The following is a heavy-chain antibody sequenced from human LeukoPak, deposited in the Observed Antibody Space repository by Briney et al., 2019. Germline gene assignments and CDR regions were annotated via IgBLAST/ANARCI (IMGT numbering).Heavy chain of an antibody. CDR1: GFTFSSYC. Sequence: GGSLRLSCAASGFTFSSYCMNWVRQAPGKGLEWVSSISSSSSYIYYADSVKGRFTISRDNAKNSLYLQMNSLRAEDTAVYYCARDLGYCSGGSCSGWFDPWGQGTLVTVSS. CDR3: ARDLGYCSGGSCSGWFDP. CDR2: ISSSSSYI. J-gene: IGHJ5*02. D-gene: IGHD2-15*01. V-gene: IGHV3-21*01.